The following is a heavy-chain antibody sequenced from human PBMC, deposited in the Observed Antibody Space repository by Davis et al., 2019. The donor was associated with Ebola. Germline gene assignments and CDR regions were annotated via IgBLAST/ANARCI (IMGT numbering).Heavy chain of an antibody. CDR3: ARVGATEWYYYYGMDV. CDR1: GFTFSSYA. D-gene: IGHD1-26*01. Sequence: GGSLRLSCAASGFTFSSYAMHWVRQAPGKRLEWVAVISYDGSNKYYADSVKGRFTISRDNSKNTLHLQMNSLRAEDTAVYYCARVGATEWYYYYGMDVWGQGTTVTVSS. V-gene: IGHV3-30-3*01. CDR2: ISYDGSNK. J-gene: IGHJ6*02.